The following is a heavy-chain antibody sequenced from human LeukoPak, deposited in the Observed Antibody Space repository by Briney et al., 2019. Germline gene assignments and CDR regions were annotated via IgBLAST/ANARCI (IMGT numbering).Heavy chain of an antibody. Sequence: PGASLRLSCAASGVTFSSYAMSWVRQAPGKGVEWVSAISGSGGSTYYADSVKGRFTISRDNSKNTLYLQMNSLRAEDTAVYYCAKYYYDSSGYPEPFDYWGQGTLVTVSS. CDR2: ISGSGGST. V-gene: IGHV3-23*01. D-gene: IGHD3-22*01. CDR3: AKYYYDSSGYPEPFDY. CDR1: GVTFSSYA. J-gene: IGHJ4*02.